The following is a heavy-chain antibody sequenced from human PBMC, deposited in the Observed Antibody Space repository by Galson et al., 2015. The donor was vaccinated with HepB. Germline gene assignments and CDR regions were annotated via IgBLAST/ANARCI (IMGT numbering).Heavy chain of an antibody. J-gene: IGHJ5*02. CDR1: GFAFSSCG. D-gene: IGHD4-23*01. CDR2: ISGGGGST. CDR3: VKRPDYGGNWFDP. Sequence: SLRLSCAASGFAFSSCGMSWVRQAPGKGLEWVSTISGGGGSTYYGDSVKDRFTMSRDNSKNMVYLQMYSLRVDDTAVYYCVKRPDYGGNWFDPWGQGTLITVSS. V-gene: IGHV3-23*01.